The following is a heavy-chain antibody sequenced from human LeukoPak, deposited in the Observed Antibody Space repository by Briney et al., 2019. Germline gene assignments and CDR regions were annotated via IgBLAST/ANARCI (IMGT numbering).Heavy chain of an antibody. J-gene: IGHJ4*02. V-gene: IGHV3-23*01. D-gene: IGHD2-21*02. Sequence: GGSLRLSCTGSGFTFSNYAMSWVRQAPGKGLEWFAGFSGGGYSASYADSVKGRFTISRENSRSTMYVQMNNLRVEDTAVYYCAKAMGVVVPAGNDYWGQGTLVTVSS. CDR3: AKAMGVVVPAGNDY. CDR1: GFTFSNYA. CDR2: FSGGGYSA.